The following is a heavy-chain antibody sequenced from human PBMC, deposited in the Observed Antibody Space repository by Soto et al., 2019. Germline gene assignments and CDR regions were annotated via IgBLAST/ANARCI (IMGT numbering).Heavy chain of an antibody. J-gene: IGHJ4*02. CDR2: IYWDDDK. D-gene: IGHD2-21*01. CDR1: GFSLNTGGVG. Sequence: QITLKESGPTLVKPTQTLTLTCTFSGFSLNTGGVGVVWIRQPPGKALEWLAVIYWDDDKRYSPSLKSRLTISKDTSKNQVVLTMTNMDPVDTGTYFWTHTPFVGDKLDYWGQGALVTVSS. V-gene: IGHV2-5*02. CDR3: THTPFVGDKLDY.